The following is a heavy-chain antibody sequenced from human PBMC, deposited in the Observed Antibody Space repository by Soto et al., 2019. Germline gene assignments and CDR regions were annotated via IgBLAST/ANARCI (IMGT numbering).Heavy chain of an antibody. D-gene: IGHD1-26*01. Sequence: ASVKVSCKASGYTFTRYAMHWVRQAPGQRLEWMGWINAGNGNTKYSQKFQGRVTITRDTSASAAYMELSSLRSEDTAVYYCARDLGATKPYYYYYGMDVWGQGTTVTVSS. V-gene: IGHV1-3*01. CDR3: ARDLGATKPYYYYYGMDV. J-gene: IGHJ6*02. CDR1: GYTFTRYA. CDR2: INAGNGNT.